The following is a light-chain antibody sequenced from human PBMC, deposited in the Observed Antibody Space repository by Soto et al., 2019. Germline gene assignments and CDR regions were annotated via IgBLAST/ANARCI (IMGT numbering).Light chain of an antibody. J-gene: IGKJ4*01. CDR3: QQYNNWPLT. V-gene: IGKV3-15*01. CDR2: GAS. CDR1: QSVSSY. Sequence: EIVMTQSPATLSVSPGERAALSCRASQSVSSYLAWFQQKPGQAPSLLIYGASTRATGIQARFSGSGSGTEFTLTISSLQSEDFAVYYCQQYNNWPLTFGGGTKVEIK.